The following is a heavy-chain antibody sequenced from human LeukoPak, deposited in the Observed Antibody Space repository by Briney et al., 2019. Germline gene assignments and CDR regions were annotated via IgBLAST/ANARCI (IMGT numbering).Heavy chain of an antibody. J-gene: IGHJ6*03. CDR2: IYYSGST. CDR1: GGSISSSSYY. Sequence: SETLSLTCTVSGGSISSSSYYWGWIRQPPGKGLEWIGSIYYSGSTYYNPSLKSRVTISVDTSKNQFSLKLSSVTAADTAVYYCARGILEWLNYMDVWGKGTTVTVSS. D-gene: IGHD3-3*01. V-gene: IGHV4-39*07. CDR3: ARGILEWLNYMDV.